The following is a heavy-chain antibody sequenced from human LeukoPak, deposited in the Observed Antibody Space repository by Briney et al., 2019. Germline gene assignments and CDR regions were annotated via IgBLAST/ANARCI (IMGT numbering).Heavy chain of an antibody. Sequence: PSETLSLTCTVSGGSISSYYWSWIRQPPGKGLEWIGYIYYSGSTYYNPSLKSRVTISVDTSKNQFSLKLSSVTAADTAVYYCAASVSRSSSYFDYWGQGTLVTVSS. CDR2: IYYSGST. D-gene: IGHD6-6*01. V-gene: IGHV4-59*04. CDR3: AASVSRSSSYFDY. J-gene: IGHJ4*02. CDR1: GGSISSYY.